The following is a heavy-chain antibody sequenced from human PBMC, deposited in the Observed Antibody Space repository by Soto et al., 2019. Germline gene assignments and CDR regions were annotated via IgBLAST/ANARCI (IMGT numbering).Heavy chain of an antibody. V-gene: IGHV4-61*01. J-gene: IGHJ4*02. CDR2: IYYSGST. D-gene: IGHD3-3*01. Sequence: SETLSLTCTVSGGSVSSGSYYWSWIRQPPGKGLEWIGYIYYSGSTNYNPSLKSRVTISIDTSKNQFSLKLSSVTAADTAVYYCAKEIYYDFWSGLVDYWGQGTLVTV. CDR3: AKEIYYDFWSGLVDY. CDR1: GGSVSSGSYY.